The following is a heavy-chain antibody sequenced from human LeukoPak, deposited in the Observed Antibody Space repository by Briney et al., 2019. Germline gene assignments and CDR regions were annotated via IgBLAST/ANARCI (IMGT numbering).Heavy chain of an antibody. CDR2: INHSGST. J-gene: IGHJ3*02. CDR1: GGSFSGYY. CDR3: ARETISQGYQTTYDAFDI. Sequence: SETLSLTCAVYGGSFSGYYWSWIRQPPGKGLEWIGEINHSGSTNYNPSLKSRVTISVDTSKNQSSLKLSSVTAADTAVYYCARETISQGYQTTYDAFDIWGQGTMVTVSS. D-gene: IGHD3-3*01. V-gene: IGHV4-34*01.